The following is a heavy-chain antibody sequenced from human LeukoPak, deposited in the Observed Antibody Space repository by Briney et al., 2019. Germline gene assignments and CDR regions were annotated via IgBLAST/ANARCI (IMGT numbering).Heavy chain of an antibody. D-gene: IGHD6-13*01. V-gene: IGHV3-7*01. Sequence: PGGSLRLSCAASGFTFSSYWMSWVRQAPGKGLEWVANIKQDGSEKYYVDSVKGRFTISRDNAKNSLYLQMNSLRAEDTAVYYCARRGSSWGYYYYMDVWGKGTTVTVSS. CDR3: ARRGSSWGYYYYMDV. J-gene: IGHJ6*03. CDR2: IKQDGSEK. CDR1: GFTFSSYW.